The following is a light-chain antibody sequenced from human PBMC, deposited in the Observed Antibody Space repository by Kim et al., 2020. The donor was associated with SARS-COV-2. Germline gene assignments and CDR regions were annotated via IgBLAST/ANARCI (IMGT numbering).Light chain of an antibody. J-gene: IGKJ1*01. Sequence: SPGESATLSCRARQSVSSSYLAWYQQKPGQAPRLLIYGASSRATGIPDRFSGSGSGTDFTLTISRLEPEDFAVYYCQQYGSSFWTFGQGTKVDIK. CDR3: QQYGSSFWT. CDR1: QSVSSSY. CDR2: GAS. V-gene: IGKV3-20*01.